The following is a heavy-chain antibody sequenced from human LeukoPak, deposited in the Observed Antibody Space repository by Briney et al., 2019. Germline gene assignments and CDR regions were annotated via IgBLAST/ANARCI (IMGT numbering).Heavy chain of an antibody. CDR1: GYSFTSYW. D-gene: IGHD5-18*01. CDR2: IYPGDSDT. V-gene: IGHV5-51*01. J-gene: IGHJ3*02. Sequence: GESLKISCKGSGYSFTSYWIGWVRQMPGKGLEWMGIIYPGDSDTRYSPSFQGQVTISADKSISTAYLQWSSLKASDTAMYYCARQNTAMVISADAFDIWGQGTMVTVSS. CDR3: ARQNTAMVISADAFDI.